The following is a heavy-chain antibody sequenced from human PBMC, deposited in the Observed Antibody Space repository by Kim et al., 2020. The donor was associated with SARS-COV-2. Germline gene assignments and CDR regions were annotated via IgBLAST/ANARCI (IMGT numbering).Heavy chain of an antibody. CDR1: GFTFSSYS. J-gene: IGHJ4*01. D-gene: IGHD4-17*01. V-gene: IGHV3-21*01. Sequence: GGSLRLSCAASGFTFSSYSMNWVRQAPGTGLEWVSSISSSSSYIYYADSVQGRFTISSDNAKNSLYLQMNSLRAEDTAAYYCARYIGDDYGVNGGVDDWG. CDR2: ISSSSSYI. CDR3: ARYIGDDYGVNGGVDD.